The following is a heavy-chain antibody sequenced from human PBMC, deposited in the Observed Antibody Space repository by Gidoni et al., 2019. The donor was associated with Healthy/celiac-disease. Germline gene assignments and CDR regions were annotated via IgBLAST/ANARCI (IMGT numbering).Heavy chain of an antibody. CDR3: ATFPPGYCSSTSCHGCVDY. V-gene: IGHV3-23*01. Sequence: EVQLLESGGGLVQPGGSMRLSGAASGFTFTSYAMSWVSQAPGKGLEWVSAISGSGGSKYYADSVKGRFTISRDNSKNTLYLQMNSLRAEDTAVYYCATFPPGYCSSTSCHGCVDYWCQGTLVTVSS. J-gene: IGHJ4*02. CDR2: ISGSGGSK. D-gene: IGHD2-2*01. CDR1: GFTFTSYA.